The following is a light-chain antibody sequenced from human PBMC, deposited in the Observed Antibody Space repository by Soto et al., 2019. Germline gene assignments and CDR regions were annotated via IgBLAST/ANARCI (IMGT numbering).Light chain of an antibody. J-gene: IGLJ1*01. CDR2: DVS. Sequence: SVLAQRGAGSESTGQSIPISCTGTRSDICAYNFVSWYQQHPVKSPKLMIYDVSNRPSGVSNRFSGSKSGDTASLTISGLQAEDEADYYCSSYTMSAAEVFGTGPKVTVL. V-gene: IGLV2-14*03. CDR3: SSYTMSAAEV. CDR1: RSDICAYNF.